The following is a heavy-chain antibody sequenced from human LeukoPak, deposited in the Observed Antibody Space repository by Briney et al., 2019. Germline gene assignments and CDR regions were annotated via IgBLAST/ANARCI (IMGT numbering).Heavy chain of an antibody. J-gene: IGHJ6*02. V-gene: IGHV1-18*01. D-gene: IGHD2-15*01. Sequence: GASVKVSCKASGYTFTSYGISWVRQAPGQGLEWMGWISAYNGNTNYAQKLQGRVTMTTDTSTSTAYMELRSLRSDDTAVYYCARVTGTPKDPDSPYYYGMDVWGQGTTVTVSS. CDR3: ARVTGTPKDPDSPYYYGMDV. CDR2: ISAYNGNT. CDR1: GYTFTSYG.